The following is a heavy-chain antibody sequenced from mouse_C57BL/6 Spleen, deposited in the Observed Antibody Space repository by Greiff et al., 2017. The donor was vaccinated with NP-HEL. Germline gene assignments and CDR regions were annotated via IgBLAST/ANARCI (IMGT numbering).Heavy chain of an antibody. V-gene: IGHV5-9-1*02. CDR2: ISSGGDYI. J-gene: IGHJ1*03. CDR1: GFTFSSYA. D-gene: IGHD2-4*01. Sequence: EVKLVESGEGLVKPGGSLKLSCAASGFTFSSYAMSWVRQTPEKRLEWVAYISSGGDYIYYADTVKGRFTISRDNARNTLYLQMSSLKSEDTAMYYCTREDDYDVGYFDVWGTGTTVTVSS. CDR3: TREDDYDVGYFDV.